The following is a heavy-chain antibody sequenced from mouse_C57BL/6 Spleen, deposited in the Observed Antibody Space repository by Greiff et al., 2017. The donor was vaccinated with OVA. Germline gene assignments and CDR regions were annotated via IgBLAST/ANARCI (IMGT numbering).Heavy chain of an antibody. V-gene: IGHV5-4*01. J-gene: IGHJ2*01. CDR3: ARDRGNYGDCDY. CDR1: GFTFSSYA. CDR2: ISDGGSYT. D-gene: IGHD1-2*01. Sequence: EVMLVESGGGLVKPGGSLKLSCAASGFTFSSYAMSWVRQTPEKRLEWVATISDGGSYTYYPDNVKGRFTISRDNAKNNLYLHMSHLKSEDTAMYYCARDRGNYGDCDYWGQGTTLTVSS.